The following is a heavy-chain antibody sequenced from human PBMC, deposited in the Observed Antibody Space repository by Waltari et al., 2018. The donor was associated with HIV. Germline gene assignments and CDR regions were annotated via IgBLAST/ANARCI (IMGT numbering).Heavy chain of an antibody. V-gene: IGHV4-39*07. CDR1: GGFIISSSYY. CDR3: VRDVEWFQS. Sequence: QLQLQEWGPRLVKTSETLSVTGQVAGGFIISSSYYWGWIRQPPGKGLEWIAKIYYSGSAYYNPSLKSRVTISVDTSKNQFSLKLSSVTVADTAVYYCVRDVEWFQSWGQGTLVIVSS. CDR2: IYYSGSA. J-gene: IGHJ5*01. D-gene: IGHD2-15*01.